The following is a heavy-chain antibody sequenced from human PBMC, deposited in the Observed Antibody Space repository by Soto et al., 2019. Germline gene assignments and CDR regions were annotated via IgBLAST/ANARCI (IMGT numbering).Heavy chain of an antibody. CDR2: ISYSGST. CDR3: VSHGPNREGGWFDP. J-gene: IGHJ5*02. V-gene: IGHV4-59*08. Sequence: PSETLSLTCTVSGGSISSYYWSWIRQPPGKGLEWIGYISYSGSTNYNPSLESRVTISVDTSKNQFSLKLSSVTAADTAVYYCVSHGPNREGGWFDPWGQGTLVTV. CDR1: GGSISSYY. D-gene: IGHD1-26*01.